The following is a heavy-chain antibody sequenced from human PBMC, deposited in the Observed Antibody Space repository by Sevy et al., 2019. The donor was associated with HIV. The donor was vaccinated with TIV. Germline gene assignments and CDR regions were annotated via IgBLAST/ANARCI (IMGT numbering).Heavy chain of an antibody. V-gene: IGHV3-66*01. CDR3: ARGKSGYGYALNY. J-gene: IGHJ4*02. Sequence: GGSLRLSCAASGFTVNSNYMTWVRQAPGKGLEGVSVIHSDDTTYHADSVKDRFTISRDNFTNTLYLHMSSVRAEDKAVYYCARGKSGYGYALNYWGQGTLVTVSS. D-gene: IGHD5-18*01. CDR2: IHSDDTT. CDR1: GFTVNSNY.